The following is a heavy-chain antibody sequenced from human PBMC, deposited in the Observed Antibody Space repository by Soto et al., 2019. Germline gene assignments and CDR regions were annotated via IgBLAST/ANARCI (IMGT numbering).Heavy chain of an antibody. CDR2: IYYSGST. J-gene: IGHJ5*02. CDR3: ARTTMTTDNWFDP. D-gene: IGHD4-17*01. V-gene: IGHV4-59*01. CDR1: GGSISSYY. Sequence: SETLSLTCTVSGGSISSYYCSWIRQPPGKGLEWIGYIYYSGSTNYNPSLKSRVTISVDTSKNQFSLKLSSVTAADTAVYYCARTTMTTDNWFDPWGQGTLVTVSS.